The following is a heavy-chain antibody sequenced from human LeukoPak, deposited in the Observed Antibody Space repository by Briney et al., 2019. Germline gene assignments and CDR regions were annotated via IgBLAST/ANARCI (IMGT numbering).Heavy chain of an antibody. Sequence: EGSLRLSCAASGFTVSSNYMSGVRQAPGKGLEWVSVIYSGGSTYYADSSKDRFTISRDNSKDTLYLQMNSLRAEDTAVYYCARVGSSTRDDAFDIWGKGTMVTVSS. D-gene: IGHD2-2*01. V-gene: IGHV3-53*01. CDR3: ARVGSSTRDDAFDI. CDR1: GFTVSSNY. J-gene: IGHJ3*02. CDR2: IYSGGST.